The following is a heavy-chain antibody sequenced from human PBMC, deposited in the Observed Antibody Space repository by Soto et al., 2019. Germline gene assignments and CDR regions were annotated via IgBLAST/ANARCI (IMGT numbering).Heavy chain of an antibody. D-gene: IGHD2-15*01. J-gene: IGHJ4*02. Sequence: SETLSLTCTVSGGAIISGYWSWIRQPPGKGLEWIGYISHSGNTNYNPSVKSRVTLSVDTPKNQFSLRLSSVTTADTAVYYCAGLRGYAGSPIDYWGQGTLVTVSS. V-gene: IGHV4-59*01. CDR1: GGAIISGY. CDR3: AGLRGYAGSPIDY. CDR2: ISHSGNT.